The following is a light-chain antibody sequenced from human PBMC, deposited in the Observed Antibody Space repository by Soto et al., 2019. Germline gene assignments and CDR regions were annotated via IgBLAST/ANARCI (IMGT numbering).Light chain of an antibody. CDR3: QQSYSTPRT. J-gene: IGKJ1*01. CDR2: GAS. V-gene: IGKV1-39*01. Sequence: DIQMTQSPSSLSASVGDRVTITCRVSQNIGTYLNRYQHKSGQAPKVLIYGASSLQLGVSSRFAGSGSGTEFTLTISSLDPEDVGTYYCQQSYSTPRTFGQGTKVEI. CDR1: QNIGTY.